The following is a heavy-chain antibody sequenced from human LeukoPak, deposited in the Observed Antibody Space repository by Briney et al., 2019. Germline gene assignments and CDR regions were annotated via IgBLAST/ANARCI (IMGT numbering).Heavy chain of an antibody. Sequence: PGGSLRLSCAASGFTFSSYSMNWVRQAPGKGLEWVSYITGSSSTIYYADSVKGRFTISRDNAKNSLYLQMNSLRAEDTAVYYCARSTWLLDKWGQGTLVTVSS. CDR1: GFTFSSYS. J-gene: IGHJ4*02. V-gene: IGHV3-48*01. CDR3: ARSTWLLDK. CDR2: ITGSSSTI. D-gene: IGHD3-22*01.